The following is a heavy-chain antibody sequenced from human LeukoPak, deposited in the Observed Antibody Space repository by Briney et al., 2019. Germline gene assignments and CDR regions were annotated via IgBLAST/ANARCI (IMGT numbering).Heavy chain of an antibody. CDR2: ISSSSSYI. V-gene: IGHV3-21*01. CDR3: ARDTRPAAGMDV. D-gene: IGHD2-2*01. Sequence: GGSLRLSCAASAFTFSSFSMNWVRQAPGKGLEWVSSISSSSSYIYYADSVKGRFTISRGNAKNSLYLQMNSLRAEDTAVYYCARDTRPAAGMDVWGKGTTVTVSS. J-gene: IGHJ6*04. CDR1: AFTFSSFS.